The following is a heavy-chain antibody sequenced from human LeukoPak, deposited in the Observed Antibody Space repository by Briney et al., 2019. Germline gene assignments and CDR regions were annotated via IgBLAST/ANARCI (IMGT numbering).Heavy chain of an antibody. J-gene: IGHJ4*02. D-gene: IGHD3-16*01. V-gene: IGHV4-61*08. CDR1: GVSISRGGYS. CDR3: ARGERYDYVWGTHDY. Sequence: SETLSLTCAVSGVSISRGGYSWSWIRQPPGKGLEWIGYIYHSGSTNYNPSLKSRVTIDTSKNQFSLKLSSVTAADTAVYYCARGERYDYVWGTHDYWGQGTLVTVSS. CDR2: IYHSGST.